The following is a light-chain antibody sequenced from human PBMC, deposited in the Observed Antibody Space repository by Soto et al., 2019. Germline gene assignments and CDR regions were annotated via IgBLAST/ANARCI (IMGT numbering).Light chain of an antibody. CDR1: NIGTKS. J-gene: IGLJ1*01. CDR3: QVWDSASTHYV. Sequence: SYELTQPPSVSVAPGQTARMTCGGNNIGTKSVHWYQQRAGQAPVMVVYKDDDRPSGIPERFSGSNSGNTATLTISRVEAADEADYYCQVWDSASTHYVFGTGTKVTVL. CDR2: KDD. V-gene: IGLV3-21*02.